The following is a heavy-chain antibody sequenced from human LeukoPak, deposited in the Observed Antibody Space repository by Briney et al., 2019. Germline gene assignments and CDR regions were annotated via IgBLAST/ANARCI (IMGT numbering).Heavy chain of an antibody. CDR2: IYTSGSN. CDR3: AREVADYGGYYYYHYMGV. Sequence: SETLSLTCTVSGGSISSYYWSWIRQPAGKGLEWIGRIYTSGSNNYNPSLKSRVTMSVDTSKNQFSLKLSSVTAADTAMYYCAREVADYGGYYYYHYMGVWGKGTTVTISS. CDR1: GGSISSYY. J-gene: IGHJ6*03. V-gene: IGHV4-4*07. D-gene: IGHD4-23*01.